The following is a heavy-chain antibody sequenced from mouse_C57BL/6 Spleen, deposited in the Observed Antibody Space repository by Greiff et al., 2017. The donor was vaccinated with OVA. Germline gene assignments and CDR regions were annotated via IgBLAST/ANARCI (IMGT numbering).Heavy chain of an antibody. Sequence: VQLQQSGPVLVKPGASVKMSCKASGYTFTDYYMNWVKQSHGKSLEWIGVINPYNGGTSYTQKFKGKATLTVDKSSSTAYMELNSRTSEDSAVYDCEKSYGNYTLDYWGQGTTLTVSS. CDR2: INPYNGGT. J-gene: IGHJ2*01. V-gene: IGHV1-19*01. CDR3: EKSYGNYTLDY. CDR1: GYTFTDYY. D-gene: IGHD2-10*02.